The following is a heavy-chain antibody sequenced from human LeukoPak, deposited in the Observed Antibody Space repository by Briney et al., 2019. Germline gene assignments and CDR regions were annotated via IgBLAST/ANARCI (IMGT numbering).Heavy chain of an antibody. J-gene: IGHJ4*02. CDR3: ARVDTAMVIDY. CDR1: GGTFSSYA. Sequence: SVKVSCKASGGTFSSYAISWVRQAPEQGLEWMGRIIPILGIANYAQKFQGRVTITADKSTSTAYMELSSLRSEDTAVYYCARVDTAMVIDYWGQGTLVTVSS. V-gene: IGHV1-69*04. D-gene: IGHD5-18*01. CDR2: IIPILGIA.